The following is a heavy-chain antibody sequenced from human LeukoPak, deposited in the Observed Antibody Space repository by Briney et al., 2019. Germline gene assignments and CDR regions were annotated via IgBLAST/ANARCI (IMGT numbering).Heavy chain of an antibody. D-gene: IGHD2-2*01. J-gene: IGHJ6*02. Sequence: GGSLRLSCAASGFTFSSYAMSWVRQAPGKGLEWVSAISGSGGSTYYADSVKGRFTISRDNSKNTLYLQMNSLRAEDTAVYYCASLLGYCSSTSCMDVCGQGTTVTVSS. CDR3: ASLLGYCSSTSCMDV. CDR1: GFTFSSYA. V-gene: IGHV3-23*01. CDR2: ISGSGGST.